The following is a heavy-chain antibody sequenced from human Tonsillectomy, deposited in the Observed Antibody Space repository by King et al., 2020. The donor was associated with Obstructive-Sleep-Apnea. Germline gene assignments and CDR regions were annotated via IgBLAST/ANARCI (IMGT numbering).Heavy chain of an antibody. Sequence: VQLVESGGGLVKPGGSLRLSCAASGFTFNNAWMSWVRQAPGKGLEWVGRIRSKTDGGTTDYAAPVEGRFTISRDDSRNTLYLQMDSLKIDDTAVYYCILSPSGTYYYQFYGMAVWGQGTTVTVSS. V-gene: IGHV3-15*01. CDR1: GFTFNNAW. CDR2: IRSKTDGGTT. D-gene: IGHD1-26*01. CDR3: ILSPSGTYYYQFYGMAV. J-gene: IGHJ6*02.